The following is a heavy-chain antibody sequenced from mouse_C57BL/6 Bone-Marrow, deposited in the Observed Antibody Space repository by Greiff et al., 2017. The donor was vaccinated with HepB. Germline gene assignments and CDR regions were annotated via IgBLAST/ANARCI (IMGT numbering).Heavy chain of an antibody. CDR3: ARAYDYDGGY. Sequence: EVKLMESGGGLVKPGGSLKLSCAASGFTFSDYGMHWVRQAPEKGLEWVAYISSGSSTIYYADTVKGRFTISRDNAKNTLFLQMTSLRSEDTAMYYCARAYDYDGGYWGQGTSVTVSS. D-gene: IGHD2-4*01. V-gene: IGHV5-17*01. J-gene: IGHJ4*01. CDR2: ISSGSSTI. CDR1: GFTFSDYG.